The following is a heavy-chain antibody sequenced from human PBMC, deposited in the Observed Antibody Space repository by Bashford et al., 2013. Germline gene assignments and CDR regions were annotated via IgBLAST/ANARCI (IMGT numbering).Heavy chain of an antibody. D-gene: IGHD3-22*01. V-gene: IGHV1-18*01. CDR2: ISAYNGNT. CDR3: ARGRVGDSSGYPEYFQH. J-gene: IGHJ1*01. Sequence: ASVKVSCKASGYTFTSYGISWVRQAPGQGLEWMGWISAYNGNTNYAQKLQGRVTMTTDTSTSTAYMELRSLRSDDTAVYYCARGRVGDSSGYPEYFQHWGQGTLVTVSS. CDR1: GYTFTSYG.